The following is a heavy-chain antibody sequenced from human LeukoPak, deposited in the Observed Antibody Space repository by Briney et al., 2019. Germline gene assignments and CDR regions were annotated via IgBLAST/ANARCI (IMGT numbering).Heavy chain of an antibody. CDR2: IKEDGSER. Sequence: GGSLRLSCAASGFTFSVSWMSWVRQAPGKGLEWVASIKEDGSERYYVDPVKGRFTISRDNAKNSLYLQMNSLRAEDTAVYYCARVHCSGGSCSLGVDYWGQGTLVTVSS. J-gene: IGHJ4*02. D-gene: IGHD2-15*01. V-gene: IGHV3-7*01. CDR3: ARVHCSGGSCSLGVDY. CDR1: GFTFSVSW.